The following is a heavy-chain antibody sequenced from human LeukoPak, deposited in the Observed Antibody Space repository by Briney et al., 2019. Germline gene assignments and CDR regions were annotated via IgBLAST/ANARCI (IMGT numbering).Heavy chain of an antibody. V-gene: IGHV1-2*02. D-gene: IGHD2-15*01. CDR2: INPNSGGT. Sequence: ASVKVSCKASGYTFTGYYMHWVRQAPGQGLEWMGWINPNSGGTNYAQKFQGRVTMTRDTSISTAYMELSRLRSDDTAVYYCATEREAEGCSGGSCHAYNWFDPWGQGTLVTVSS. CDR1: GYTFTGYY. CDR3: ATEREAEGCSGGSCHAYNWFDP. J-gene: IGHJ5*02.